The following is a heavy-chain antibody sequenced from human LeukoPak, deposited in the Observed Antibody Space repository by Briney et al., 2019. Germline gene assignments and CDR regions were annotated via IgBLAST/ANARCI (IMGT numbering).Heavy chain of an antibody. CDR2: INTNTGNP. V-gene: IGHV7-4-1*02. J-gene: IGHJ3*02. D-gene: IGHD3-9*01. Sequence: ASVKVSCKASGYTFTSYAMNWVRQAPGQGLEWMGWINTNTGNPTYAQGFTGRFVFSLDTSVSTAYLQISSLKAEDTAVYYCARDYDIFGDDAFDIWGQGTMVTVSS. CDR1: GYTFTSYA. CDR3: ARDYDIFGDDAFDI.